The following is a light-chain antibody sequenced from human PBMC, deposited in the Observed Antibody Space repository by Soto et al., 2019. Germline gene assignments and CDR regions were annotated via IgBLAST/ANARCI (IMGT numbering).Light chain of an antibody. CDR2: GAS. J-gene: IGKJ3*01. CDR3: LQRSIGFT. V-gene: IGKV3-11*01. Sequence: EIVLTQSPGTLSLSPGERATLSCRASQSVGSYLAWYPQKPGQAPRPLIYGASKRAPGVSARFSGSGSGTDFTLTISSLEPEDFAVYHCLQRSIGFTFGPGTKVDIK. CDR1: QSVGSY.